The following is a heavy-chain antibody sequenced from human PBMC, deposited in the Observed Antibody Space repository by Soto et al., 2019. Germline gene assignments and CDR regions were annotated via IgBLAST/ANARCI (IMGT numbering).Heavy chain of an antibody. CDR1: GFTFSSYA. CDR2: ISGSGGST. J-gene: IGHJ3*02. V-gene: IGHV3-23*01. CDR3: AKFPMDDYSNYVRAFDI. D-gene: IGHD4-4*01. Sequence: GGSLRLSCAASGFTFSSYAMSWVRQAPGKGLEWVSAISGSGGSTYYADSVKGRFTISRDNSKNTLYLQMNSLRAEDTAVYYCAKFPMDDYSNYVRAFDIWGQGTMVTVSS.